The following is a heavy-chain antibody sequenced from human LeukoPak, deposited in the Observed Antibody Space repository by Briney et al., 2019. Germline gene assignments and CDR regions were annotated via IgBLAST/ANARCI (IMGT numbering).Heavy chain of an antibody. V-gene: IGHV4-34*01. CDR3: ARRGPPRTMLRGVKSGWFDP. CDR2: INHSGST. CDR1: GGSSSGYY. J-gene: IGHJ5*02. Sequence: PSETLSLTCVLYGGSSSGYYWSWIRQPPGKGLEWIGEINHSGSTNYNPSLKSRVTISVDTSKNQFSLKLSSVTAADTAVYYCARRGPPRTMLRGVKSGWFDPWGQGTLVTLSS. D-gene: IGHD3-10*01.